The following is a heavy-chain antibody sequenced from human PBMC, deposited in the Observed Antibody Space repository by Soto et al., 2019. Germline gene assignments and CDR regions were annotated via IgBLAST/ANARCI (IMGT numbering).Heavy chain of an antibody. CDR1: GGSISSYY. CDR3: ARTPPHGLGAFDI. Sequence: QVQLQESGPGLVKPSETLSLTCTVSGGSISSYYWSWIRQPPGKGLEWIGYIYYSGSTNYNPSLKSRVTISVDTSKNQFSLKLSSVTAADTAVYYCARTPPHGLGAFDIWGQGTMVTVSS. CDR2: IYYSGST. D-gene: IGHD6-6*01. J-gene: IGHJ3*02. V-gene: IGHV4-59*08.